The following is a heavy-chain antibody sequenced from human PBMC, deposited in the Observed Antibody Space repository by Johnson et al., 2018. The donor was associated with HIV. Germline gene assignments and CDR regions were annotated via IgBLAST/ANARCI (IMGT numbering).Heavy chain of an antibody. CDR1: GFTFSSYA. Sequence: VQLVESGGGVVQPGRSLRLSCAASGFTFSSYAMHWVRQAPGKGLEWVSYISSSGSTIYYADSVKGRFTISRDNAKNTLYLQMNSLRAEDTAVYYCAKPKRIVVEEADAFDIWGQGTMVTVSS. CDR3: AKPKRIVVEEADAFDI. D-gene: IGHD3-22*01. V-gene: IGHV3-48*03. J-gene: IGHJ3*02. CDR2: ISSSGSTI.